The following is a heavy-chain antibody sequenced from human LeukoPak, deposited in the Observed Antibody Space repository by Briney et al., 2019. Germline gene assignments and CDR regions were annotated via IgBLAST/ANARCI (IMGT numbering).Heavy chain of an antibody. CDR2: ISSSSGYI. D-gene: IGHD6-13*01. Sequence: PGGSLRLSCAASGFTFSNYYMNWVRQAPGKGLEWVSSISSSSGYIYYADSVKGRFTISRDNAKNSLYLQMNSLRAEDTAVYFCAREATAGYWGQGTLVTVSS. V-gene: IGHV3-21*01. J-gene: IGHJ4*02. CDR1: GFTFSNYY. CDR3: AREATAGY.